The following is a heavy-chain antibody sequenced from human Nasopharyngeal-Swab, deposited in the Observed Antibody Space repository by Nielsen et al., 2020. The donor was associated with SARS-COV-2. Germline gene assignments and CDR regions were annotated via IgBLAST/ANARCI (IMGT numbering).Heavy chain of an antibody. D-gene: IGHD3-22*01. V-gene: IGHV1-8*01. CDR2: MNPNSGNT. Sequence: WVRQAPGQGLEWMGWMNPNSGNTGYAQKFQGRVTMTRNTSISTAYMELSSLRSEDTAVYYCARALTPYYYDSSGYYYRASYYYYGMDVWGQGTTGTVSS. J-gene: IGHJ6*02. CDR3: ARALTPYYYDSSGYYYRASYYYYGMDV.